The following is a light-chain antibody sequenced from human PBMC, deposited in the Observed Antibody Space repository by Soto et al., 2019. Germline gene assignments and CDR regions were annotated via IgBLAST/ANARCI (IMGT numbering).Light chain of an antibody. CDR2: WAS. CDR1: QSLLFSTNNKNY. J-gene: IGKJ4*01. Sequence: DIVMTQSPDSLAVSPGERATFNCKSSQSLLFSTNNKNYLDWYQQKLGQPPKLLIYWASARESGVPDRFSGSGSETNFTLTISSLQAEDVAVYYCQQYFATPLTFGGGTRVEI. V-gene: IGKV4-1*01. CDR3: QQYFATPLT.